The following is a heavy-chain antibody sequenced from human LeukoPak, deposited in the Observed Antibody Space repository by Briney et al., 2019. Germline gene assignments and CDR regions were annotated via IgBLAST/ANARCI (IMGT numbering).Heavy chain of an antibody. D-gene: IGHD4/OR15-4a*01. V-gene: IGHV1-69*05. J-gene: IGHJ5*02. CDR2: IIPIFGTA. CDR1: GGTFSSYA. CDR3: ARDGKDYGGNYRPNWFDP. Sequence: ASVKVSCKASGGTFSSYAISWVRQAPGQGLEWMGRIIPIFGTANYAQKFQGRVTITTDESTSTAYMELSSLRSEDTAVYYCARDGKDYGGNYRPNWFDPWGQGTLDTVSS.